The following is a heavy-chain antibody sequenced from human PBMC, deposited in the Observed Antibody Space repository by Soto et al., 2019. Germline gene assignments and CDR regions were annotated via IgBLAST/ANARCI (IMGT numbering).Heavy chain of an antibody. Sequence: QVQLQESGPGLVKPSQTLSLTCTVSGGSISSGDYYWSWIRQPPGKGLEWIGYIYYSGSTYYNPSLKSRVTISVDPSKNQFSLKLSSVTAADTAVYYCARVGCSGGSCFYGMDVWGQGTTVTVSS. V-gene: IGHV4-30-4*01. J-gene: IGHJ6*02. CDR1: GGSISSGDYY. CDR3: ARVGCSGGSCFYGMDV. CDR2: IYYSGST. D-gene: IGHD2-15*01.